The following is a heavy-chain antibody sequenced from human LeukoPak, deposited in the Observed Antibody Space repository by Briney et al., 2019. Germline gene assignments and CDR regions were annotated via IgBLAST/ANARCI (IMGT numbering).Heavy chain of an antibody. V-gene: IGHV4-59*01. CDR1: GGSISSYY. CDR3: ARDTLLWADYYGSSGYYYYYYGMDV. J-gene: IGHJ6*02. CDR2: IYYSGST. Sequence: SETLSLTCTVSGGSISSYYWSWIRQPPGKGLEWIGYIYYSGSTNYNPSLKSRVTISVDTSKNQFSLKLSSVTAADTAVYYCARDTLLWADYYGSSGYYYYYYGMDVWGQGTTVTVSS. D-gene: IGHD3-22*01.